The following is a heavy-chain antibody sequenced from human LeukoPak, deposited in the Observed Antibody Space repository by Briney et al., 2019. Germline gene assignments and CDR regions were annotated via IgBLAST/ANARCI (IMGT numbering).Heavy chain of an antibody. CDR1: GFTFSNYA. V-gene: IGHV3-23*01. CDR3: ARDRGWLQSQSTFDY. J-gene: IGHJ4*02. D-gene: IGHD5-24*01. Sequence: PGGSLRLSCAASGFTFSNYAMSWVRQAPGKGLEWVSAISGSGDTTYYADSVKGRFTISRDNSKNTLYLQTNSLRAEDTAVYYCARDRGWLQSQSTFDYWGQGTLVTVSS. CDR2: ISGSGDTT.